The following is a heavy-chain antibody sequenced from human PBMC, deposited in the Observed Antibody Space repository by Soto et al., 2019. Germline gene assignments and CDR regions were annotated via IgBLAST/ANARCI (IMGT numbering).Heavy chain of an antibody. D-gene: IGHD3-22*01. J-gene: IGHJ5*02. CDR2: IYHSGST. CDR1: GGSILSGGYS. Sequence: SETQALTCFVPGGSILSGGYSWSWIRQPPGKGLEWIGYIYHSGSTYYNPSLKSRVTISVVRSKNQFSLKLSSVTAADTAVYYCARVDYDSTWFDPWGQGTLVTVSS. V-gene: IGHV4-30-2*01. CDR3: ARVDYDSTWFDP.